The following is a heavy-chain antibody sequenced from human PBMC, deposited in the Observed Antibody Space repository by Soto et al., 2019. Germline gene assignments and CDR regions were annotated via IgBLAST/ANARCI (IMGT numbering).Heavy chain of an antibody. D-gene: IGHD3-22*01. J-gene: IGHJ2*01. CDR2: IIPIFGTA. Sequence: LMKRSRKASGPTVSSYAISRVRQAPGQGLQWMGGIIPIFGTANYAQKFQGRVTITADESTSTAYLELSSLRSEATPVYHCARHGHEATERGPYDVDSRGR. CDR1: GPTVSSYA. V-gene: IGHV1-69*01. CDR3: ARHGHEATERGPYDVDS.